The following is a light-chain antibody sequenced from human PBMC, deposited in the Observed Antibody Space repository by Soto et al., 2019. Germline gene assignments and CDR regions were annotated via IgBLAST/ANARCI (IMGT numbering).Light chain of an antibody. CDR2: LSSDGSH. CDR1: SGHSSYA. Sequence: QPVLTQSPSASASLGASVKLTCTLSSGHSSYAIAWHQQQPEKGPRYLMKLSSDGSHRFSGSSSGAERYLTISSLQSEDEADYYCQTWATGARVVFGGGTKLTVL. V-gene: IGLV4-69*01. J-gene: IGLJ2*01. CDR3: QTWATGARVV.